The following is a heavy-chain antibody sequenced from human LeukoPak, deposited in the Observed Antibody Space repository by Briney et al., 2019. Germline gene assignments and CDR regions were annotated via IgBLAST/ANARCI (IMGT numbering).Heavy chain of an antibody. CDR1: GFTFSSYG. Sequence: GGSLRLSCAASGFTFSSYGMHWVRQAPGKGLEWVAVIWYDGSNKYYADSVKGRFTISRDNSKNTLCLQMNSLRAEDTAVYYCARDAGRYFDWLGYWGQGTLVTVSS. J-gene: IGHJ4*02. CDR3: ARDAGRYFDWLGY. D-gene: IGHD3-9*01. V-gene: IGHV3-33*01. CDR2: IWYDGSNK.